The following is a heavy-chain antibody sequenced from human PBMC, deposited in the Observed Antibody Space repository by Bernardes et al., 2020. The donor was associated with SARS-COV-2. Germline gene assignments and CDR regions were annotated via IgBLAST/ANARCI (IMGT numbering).Heavy chain of an antibody. D-gene: IGHD2-15*01. CDR2: ISAYNGNT. Sequence: ASVKVSCKASGYTFTSYGISWVRQAPGQGLEWMGWISAYNGNTNYAQKLQGRVTMTTDTSTSTAYMELRSLRSDDTAVYYCARAHIVVVGSATPRPEPHYYYYGMDVWGQGTTVTVSS. CDR1: GYTFTSYG. V-gene: IGHV1-18*04. CDR3: ARAHIVVVGSATPRPEPHYYYYGMDV. J-gene: IGHJ6*02.